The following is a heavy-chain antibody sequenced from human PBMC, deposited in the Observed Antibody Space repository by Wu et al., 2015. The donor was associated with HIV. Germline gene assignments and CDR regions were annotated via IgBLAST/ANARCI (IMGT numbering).Heavy chain of an antibody. CDR3: ARASMVRGVTNWFDP. D-gene: IGHD3-10*01. Sequence: LVQSGPEAKRPGASVKVSCKASGYTFTGYYMHWVRQAPGQGLEWMGWINPNSGGTNYAQKFQGRVTMTRDTSISTAYMELSRLRSDDTAVYYCARASMVRGVTNWFDPWGQGTLVTVSS. CDR2: INPNSGGT. V-gene: IGHV1-2*02. J-gene: IGHJ5*02. CDR1: GYTFTGYY.